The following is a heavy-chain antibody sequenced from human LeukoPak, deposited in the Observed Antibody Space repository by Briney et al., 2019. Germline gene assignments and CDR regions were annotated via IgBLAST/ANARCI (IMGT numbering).Heavy chain of an antibody. V-gene: IGHV4-4*07. CDR2: IYTSGST. CDR3: ARQEPIAVADAFDI. J-gene: IGHJ3*02. CDR1: GGSISSYY. Sequence: SETLSLTCTVSGGSISSYYWSWIRQPAGKGLEWIGRIYTSGSTNYNPSLKSRVTMSVDTSKNQFSLKLSSVTAADTAVYYCARQEPIAVADAFDIWGQGTMVTVSS. D-gene: IGHD6-19*01.